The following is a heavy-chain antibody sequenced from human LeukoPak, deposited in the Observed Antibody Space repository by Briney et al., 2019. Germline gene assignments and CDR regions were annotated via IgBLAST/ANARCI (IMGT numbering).Heavy chain of an antibody. D-gene: IGHD3-3*01. CDR2: IYYSGST. J-gene: IGHJ4*02. V-gene: IGHV4-59*01. CDR3: ASATTSGIDY. CDR1: GGSISSYY. Sequence: SETLSLTCTVSGGSISSYYWSWIRQPPGKGLEWIGYIYYSGSTNYKPSLKGRVTISVDTSKNQFSLKLSSVTAADTAVYYCASATTSGIDYWGQGTLVTVSS.